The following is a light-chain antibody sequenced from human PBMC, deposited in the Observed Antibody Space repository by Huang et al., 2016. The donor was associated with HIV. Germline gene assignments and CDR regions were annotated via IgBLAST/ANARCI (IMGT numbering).Light chain of an antibody. CDR2: WAA. Sequence: DIVMTQSPDSLAVSLGERATIKCKSRQSVLYSSNNKNYLAWYQQKTGQPPKLLIYWAAGRESGVPDRFSGSGSGTDFTLTISSLQAEDVAVYYCQQYYNTPRTFGQGTKVEIK. J-gene: IGKJ1*01. CDR1: QSVLYSSNNKNY. V-gene: IGKV4-1*01. CDR3: QQYYNTPRT.